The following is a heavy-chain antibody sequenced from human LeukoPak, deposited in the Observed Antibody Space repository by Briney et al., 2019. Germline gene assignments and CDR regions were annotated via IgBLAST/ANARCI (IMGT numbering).Heavy chain of an antibody. J-gene: IGHJ4*02. D-gene: IGHD3-10*01. CDR1: GFTFSSYG. V-gene: IGHV3-33*01. CDR3: ARVEGRFYGSGSYRGFDY. CDR2: IWYDGSNK. Sequence: GGSLRLSCAASGFTFSSYGMHWVRQAPGKGLEWVAVIWYDGSNKYYVDSVKGRFTISRDNSKNMLYLQMNSLRAEDTAVYYCARVEGRFYGSGSYRGFDYCGQGTLVTVSS.